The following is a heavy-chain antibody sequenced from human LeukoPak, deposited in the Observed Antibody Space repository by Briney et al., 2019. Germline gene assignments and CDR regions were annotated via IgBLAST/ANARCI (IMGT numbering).Heavy chain of an antibody. Sequence: SETLSLTCTVSGGSISSGGYYWSWIRQHPGKGLEWIGYIYYSGSTYYNPSLKSRVTISVDTSKNQFSLKLSSVTAADTAVYYCARERGYCSSTSCYTWWFDPWGQGTLVTVSS. CDR1: GGSISSGGYY. CDR3: ARERGYCSSTSCYTWWFDP. V-gene: IGHV4-31*03. J-gene: IGHJ5*02. D-gene: IGHD2-2*02. CDR2: IYYSGST.